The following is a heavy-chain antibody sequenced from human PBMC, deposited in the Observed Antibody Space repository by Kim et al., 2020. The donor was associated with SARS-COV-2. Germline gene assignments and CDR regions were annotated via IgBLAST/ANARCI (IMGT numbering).Heavy chain of an antibody. Sequence: SYAQKFQGRVTMTRDTSTSTVYMELSSLRSEDTAVYYCVRVSRWELSLDVWGQGTTVTVSS. D-gene: IGHD1-26*01. V-gene: IGHV1-46*01. CDR3: VRVSRWELSLDV. J-gene: IGHJ6*02.